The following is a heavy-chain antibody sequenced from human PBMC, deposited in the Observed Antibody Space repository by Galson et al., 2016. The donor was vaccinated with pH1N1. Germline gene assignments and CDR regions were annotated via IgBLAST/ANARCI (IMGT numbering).Heavy chain of an antibody. Sequence: SLRLSCAASGFTLSSYWMHWVRQSPGKGLVWVSRINSDGSIISYADSVKGRFTISRDNAKNTLYLQMNSLRVEDTAVYYCAIFTGEILTDRGGWGQGTLVTVSS. J-gene: IGHJ4*02. CDR1: GFTLSSYW. CDR2: INSDGSII. CDR3: AIFTGEILTDRGG. D-gene: IGHD3-9*01. V-gene: IGHV3-74*01.